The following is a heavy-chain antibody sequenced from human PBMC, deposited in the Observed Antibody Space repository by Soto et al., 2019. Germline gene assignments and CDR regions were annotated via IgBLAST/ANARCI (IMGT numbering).Heavy chain of an antibody. J-gene: IGHJ6*02. V-gene: IGHV4-34*01. CDR2: INHSGST. CDR1: GRTFSGYY. D-gene: IGHD1-26*01. Sequence: TCAVYGRTFSGYYWSGIRQILWTALEWIGEINHSGSTNYNPSLKSRVTISVDTSKNQFSLKLSSVTAADTAVYYCARVEVGATWPYHYYGMDVWGQGTTVTVSS. CDR3: ARVEVGATWPYHYYGMDV.